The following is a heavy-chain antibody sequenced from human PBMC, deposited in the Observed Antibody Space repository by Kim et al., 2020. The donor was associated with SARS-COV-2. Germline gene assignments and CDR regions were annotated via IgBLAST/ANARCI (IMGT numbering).Heavy chain of an antibody. J-gene: IGHJ6*01. Sequence: ASVKVSCKASGYTFTSYYMHWVRQAPGQGLEWMGRINPSGGSTTYAQKFQGRVTMTMDTSTSTVYMELSSLRSEDTAVYYCARDKLPSYGMAHIDGMDVWGQGTKVTVSS. D-gene: IGHD3-10*01. CDR1: GYTFTSYY. V-gene: IGHV1-46*01. CDR2: INPSGGST. CDR3: ARDKLPSYGMAHIDGMDV.